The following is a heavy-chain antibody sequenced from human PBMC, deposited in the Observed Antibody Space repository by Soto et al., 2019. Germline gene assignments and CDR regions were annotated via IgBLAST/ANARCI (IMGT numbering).Heavy chain of an antibody. Sequence: SETLSLTCAVSGGSFSGNYWTWIRQPPGKGLEWMGEFSDSGSTNYNPSLKSRVTISEDMSKSQFSLKLSSVTAADTAVYYCARGNFYYGMDVWGQGTTVT. V-gene: IGHV4-34*01. CDR1: GGSFSGNY. J-gene: IGHJ6*02. CDR3: ARGNFYYGMDV. CDR2: FSDSGST.